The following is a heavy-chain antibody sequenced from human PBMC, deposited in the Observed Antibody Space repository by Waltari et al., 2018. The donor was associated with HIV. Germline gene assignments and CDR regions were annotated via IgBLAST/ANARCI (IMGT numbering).Heavy chain of an antibody. CDR3: AKDANTFHEFGPNWLDP. J-gene: IGHJ5*02. CDR1: GFTFKSYG. D-gene: IGHD3-10*01. V-gene: IGHV3-33*06. CDR2: IWYDGTEK. Sequence: QVQLVESGGGVVQPGRSLRLSCETSGFTFKSYGMHWVRQAPGKGVEGVAVIWYDGTEKYYVDSVKGRFVISRDNSKNTLYLQMNSLRPEDTAMYYCAKDANTFHEFGPNWLDPWGQGTLVSVSS.